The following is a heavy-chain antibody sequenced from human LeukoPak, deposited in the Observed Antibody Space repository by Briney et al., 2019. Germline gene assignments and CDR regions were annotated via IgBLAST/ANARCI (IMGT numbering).Heavy chain of an antibody. CDR3: ATWGLLRTVHSASGVY. CDR1: GFTVSSNY. J-gene: IGHJ4*02. V-gene: IGHV3-21*01. Sequence: GGSLRLSCAASGFTVSSNYMSWVRQAPGKGLEWVSSISSSGSYMYYADSVKGRFTISRDNAKNSMYLQMNSLRAEDTAVYYCATWGLLRTVHSASGVYWGQGTLVTVSS. D-gene: IGHD1-26*01. CDR2: ISSSGSYM.